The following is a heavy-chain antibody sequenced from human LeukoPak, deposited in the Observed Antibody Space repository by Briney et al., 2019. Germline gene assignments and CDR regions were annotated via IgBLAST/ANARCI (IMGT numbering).Heavy chain of an antibody. J-gene: IGHJ4*02. CDR3: AREGPPYGDHYFDY. V-gene: IGHV4-59*12. D-gene: IGHD4-17*01. Sequence: SETLSLTCTVSGGSISSYYWNWIRQSPGKGLEWIGSIYYSGSTYYNPSLKSRVTISVDTSKNQFSLKLSSVTAADTAVYYCAREGPPYGDHYFDYWGQGTLVTVSS. CDR1: GGSISSYY. CDR2: IYYSGST.